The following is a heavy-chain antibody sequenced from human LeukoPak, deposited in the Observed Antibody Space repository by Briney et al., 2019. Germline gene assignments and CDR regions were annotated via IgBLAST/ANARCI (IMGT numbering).Heavy chain of an antibody. V-gene: IGHV4-4*07. CDR3: ARGTPEPYYFDY. Sequence: SETLSLTCTVSGDSMSSYYWNFIRQPAGKGLEWIGRIHTSWTTYYNPSLKSRITMSVDTSRNQFSLRLTSVTAADTAVYYCARGTPEPYYFDYWGQGTLVTVSS. CDR2: IHTSWTT. J-gene: IGHJ4*02. D-gene: IGHD1-14*01. CDR1: GDSMSSYY.